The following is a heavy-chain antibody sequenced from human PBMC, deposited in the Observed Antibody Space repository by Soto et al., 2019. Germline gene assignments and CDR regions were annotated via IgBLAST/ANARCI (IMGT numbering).Heavy chain of an antibody. CDR2: ISPDGNDK. Sequence: EVQLVESGGDLVQPGGSLRLSCVGSGFTFSRSWMTWVRQAPGKGLEWVATISPDGNDKKYVDSVKGRFTISRDNADKSLFVQMNSLRAEDTAIYFCARDPQWGAFDIWGQGTMVTVSS. D-gene: IGHD1-26*01. CDR1: GFTFSRSW. V-gene: IGHV3-7*01. J-gene: IGHJ3*02. CDR3: ARDPQWGAFDI.